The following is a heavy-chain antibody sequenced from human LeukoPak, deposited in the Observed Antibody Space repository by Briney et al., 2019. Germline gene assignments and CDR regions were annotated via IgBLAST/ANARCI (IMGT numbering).Heavy chain of an antibody. Sequence: GGSLRLSCAASGFTFSTYTMNWVRQAPGKGLEWVSYISSSSSNIFYADSVKGRFTISRDNAKNSLYLQMNSLRAEDTAVYYCARELNWNLDYWGQGTLVTVSS. V-gene: IGHV3-48*01. D-gene: IGHD1-1*01. CDR2: ISSSSSNI. J-gene: IGHJ4*02. CDR3: ARELNWNLDY. CDR1: GFTFSTYT.